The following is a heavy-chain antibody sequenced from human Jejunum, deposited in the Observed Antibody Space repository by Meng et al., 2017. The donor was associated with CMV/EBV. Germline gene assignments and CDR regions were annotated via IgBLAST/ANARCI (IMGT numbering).Heavy chain of an antibody. J-gene: IGHJ4*02. Sequence: EGQLVESGVGLVQPGGFLELSVVASGFTFSNDWMTWVRQAPGKGLEWVANIKQDGSETYYVDSVKGRFTISRDNGKNSLYLQMNNLRAEDTGVYYCARGFAIDSWGQGTLVTVSS. CDR3: ARGFAIDS. D-gene: IGHD3-10*01. CDR1: GFTFSNDW. CDR2: IKQDGSET. V-gene: IGHV3-7*04.